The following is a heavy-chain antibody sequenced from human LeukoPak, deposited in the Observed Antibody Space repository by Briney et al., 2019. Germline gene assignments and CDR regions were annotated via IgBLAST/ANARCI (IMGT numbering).Heavy chain of an antibody. CDR1: GVTLSTYW. CDR3: ATDRDNSDWQKRFDS. Sequence: GGALRLPCAASGVTLSTYWRNWYRQAPGKGLEGVGNKNQDESEINYVDSVRGRFTISRDNAKNSLHLQMNSLRAEDTAVYYCATDRDNSDWQKRFDSWGQGTLVTVSS. V-gene: IGHV3-7*01. J-gene: IGHJ4*02. CDR2: KNQDESEI. D-gene: IGHD2-21*02.